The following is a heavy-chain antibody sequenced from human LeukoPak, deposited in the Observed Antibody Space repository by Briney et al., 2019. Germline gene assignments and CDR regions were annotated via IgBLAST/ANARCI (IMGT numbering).Heavy chain of an antibody. V-gene: IGHV1-2*04. CDR3: ARVGTTVTPIYYFDC. CDR1: GGTFSSYA. CDR2: INPNSGGT. D-gene: IGHD4-17*01. Sequence: ASVKVSCKASGGTFSSYAISWVRQAPGQGLEWMGWINPNSGGTNYAQKFQGWVTMTRDTSISTAYMELSRLRSDDTAVYYCARVGTTVTPIYYFDCWGQGTLVTVSS. J-gene: IGHJ4*02.